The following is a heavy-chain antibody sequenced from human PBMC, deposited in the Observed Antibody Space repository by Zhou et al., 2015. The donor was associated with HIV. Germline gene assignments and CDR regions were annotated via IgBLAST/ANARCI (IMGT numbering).Heavy chain of an antibody. Sequence: VQLVESGGGSVQPGRSLRLSCAASGFTFSNYAIHWVRQAPGKGLEWVAVISYDGSNKYYADSVKGRFTISRDNSKNTLYLQMNSLRAEDTAVYYCAKAALDYYDSSEDYFDYWAREPWSPSPQ. D-gene: IGHD3-22*01. J-gene: IGHJ4*02. CDR2: ISYDGSNK. CDR3: AKAALDYYDSSEDYFDY. CDR1: GFTFSNYA. V-gene: IGHV3-30*18.